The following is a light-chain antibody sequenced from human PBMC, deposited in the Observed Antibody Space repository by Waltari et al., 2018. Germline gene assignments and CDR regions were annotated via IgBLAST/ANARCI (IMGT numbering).Light chain of an antibody. J-gene: IGKJ5*01. CDR1: QSLLHSNGYAY. V-gene: IGKV2-28*01. CDR2: FGS. CDR3: MQALQTSIT. Sequence: IVLTQSPLSLPVTLGEPASISCTSSQSLLHSNGYAYLDWYVQRPGLPPRLLIYFGSYRASGVPDRFSGSGSVTDFTLKISKVEAEDVGVYYCMQALQTSITFGQGTRLEIK.